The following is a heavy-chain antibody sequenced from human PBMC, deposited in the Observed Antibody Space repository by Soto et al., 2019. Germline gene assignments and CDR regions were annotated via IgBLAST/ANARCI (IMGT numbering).Heavy chain of an antibody. CDR1: GFTFSSYA. Sequence: PGGSLRLSCAASGFTFSSYAMHWVRQAPGKGLEWVAVISYDGSNKYYADSVKGRFTISRDNSKNTLYLQMNSLRAEDTAVYYCARGAPGALTMDYWGQGTLVTVSS. V-gene: IGHV3-30-3*01. CDR3: ARGAPGALTMDY. J-gene: IGHJ4*02. CDR2: ISYDGSNK. D-gene: IGHD3-3*01.